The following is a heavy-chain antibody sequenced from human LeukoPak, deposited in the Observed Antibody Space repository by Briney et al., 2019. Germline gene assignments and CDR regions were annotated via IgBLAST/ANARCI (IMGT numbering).Heavy chain of an antibody. CDR3: AASIIAVAGTASDI. J-gene: IGHJ3*02. Sequence: ASVKVSCKASGYTFTGYFIHWVRQAPGQGLEWMGWMSPNTGVTKYTQRSQGRVTMTRDTSISTAYMELSRLTSDDTAIYYCAASIIAVAGTASDIWGQGTMVTVSS. CDR2: MSPNTGVT. V-gene: IGHV1-2*02. D-gene: IGHD6-19*01. CDR1: GYTFTGYF.